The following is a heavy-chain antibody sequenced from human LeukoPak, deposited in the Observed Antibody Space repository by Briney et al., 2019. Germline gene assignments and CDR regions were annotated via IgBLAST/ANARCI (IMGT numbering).Heavy chain of an antibody. Sequence: SETLSLTCTVSGGSISSYYWSWIRQPPGKGLEWIGYIYYSGSTNYNPSLKSRVTISVDTSKNQFSLKLSSMTAADTAVYYCARVRGSGSYYDAFDIWGQGTMVTVSS. CDR1: GGSISSYY. D-gene: IGHD1-26*01. CDR3: ARVRGSGSYYDAFDI. CDR2: IYYSGST. J-gene: IGHJ3*02. V-gene: IGHV4-59*01.